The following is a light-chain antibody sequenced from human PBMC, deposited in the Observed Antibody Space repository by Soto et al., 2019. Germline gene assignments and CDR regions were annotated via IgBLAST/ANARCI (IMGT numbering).Light chain of an antibody. V-gene: IGKV1D-12*01. CDR1: QDISSW. CDR2: AAS. J-gene: IGKJ5*01. CDR3: QQLNSYPIT. Sequence: DSQMTQSPSSVSASVGPRFTITCRASQDISSWLAWYQQKQGKAPKLLIFAASSLQSGVPSRFSGSGYGTEFNLTISSLQTEDFATYYCQQLNSYPITFGQGTRLEIK.